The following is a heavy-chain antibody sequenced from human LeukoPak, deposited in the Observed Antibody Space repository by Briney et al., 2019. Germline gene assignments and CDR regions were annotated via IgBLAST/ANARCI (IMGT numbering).Heavy chain of an antibody. CDR3: ARGRSGYYGYYYYYMDV. J-gene: IGHJ6*03. Sequence: SETLSLTCAVYGGSFSGYYWSWIRQPPGKVLEWIGEINHSGSTNYNPSLKSRVTISVDTSKNQFSLKLSSVTAADTAVYYCARGRSGYYGYYYYYMDVWGKGTTVTVSS. CDR2: INHSGST. CDR1: GGSFSGYY. V-gene: IGHV4-34*01. D-gene: IGHD3-3*01.